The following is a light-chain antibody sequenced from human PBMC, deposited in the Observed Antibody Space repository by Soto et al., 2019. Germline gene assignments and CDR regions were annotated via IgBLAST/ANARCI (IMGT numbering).Light chain of an antibody. CDR3: QQRYNWPIT. Sequence: EVVMTQSPATLSVSPGERATLSCRASQSVSSNLAWYQQKPGQAPRLLIYGASTRAAGIPARFSGSGSGTDFILTISSLQSEDFAVYYCQQRYNWPITFGQGTRLEIK. CDR2: GAS. CDR1: QSVSSN. V-gene: IGKV3-15*01. J-gene: IGKJ5*01.